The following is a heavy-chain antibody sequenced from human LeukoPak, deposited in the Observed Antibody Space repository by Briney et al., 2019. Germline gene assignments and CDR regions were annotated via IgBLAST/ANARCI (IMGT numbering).Heavy chain of an antibody. CDR3: ARSNGYYDFWSGYYSRAFDI. D-gene: IGHD3-3*01. CDR1: GGAISNAY. Sequence: PSETLSLTCTVSGGAISNAYWSWIRQPPGKGLEWIGYIHHSGSTNYNPSLKSRVTISVDTSKNQISLKLNSMTAADTAVYYCARSNGYYDFWSGYYSRAFDIWGQGTMVTVSS. V-gene: IGHV4-4*09. J-gene: IGHJ3*02. CDR2: IHHSGST.